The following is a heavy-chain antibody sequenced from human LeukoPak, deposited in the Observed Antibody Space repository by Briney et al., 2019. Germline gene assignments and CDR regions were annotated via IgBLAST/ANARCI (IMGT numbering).Heavy chain of an antibody. CDR1: GFTFSDYY. CDR2: ISSSGNII. D-gene: IGHD3-16*01. Sequence: PGGSLRLSCEASGFTFSDYYMRWVRQAPGKGLEWVSYISSSGNIIYYADSVKGRFTISRDNAKNSLYLQMNSLRAEDTAVYYCARVTLGTYYFDYWGQGTLATVSS. CDR3: ARVTLGTYYFDY. J-gene: IGHJ4*02. V-gene: IGHV3-11*04.